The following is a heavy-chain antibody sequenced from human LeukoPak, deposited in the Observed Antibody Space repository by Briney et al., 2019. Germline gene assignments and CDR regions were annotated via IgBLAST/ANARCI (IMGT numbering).Heavy chain of an antibody. Sequence: PSETLSLTCTVSGGSISSSSYYWGWIRQPPGKGLEWIGSIYYSGSTYYNPSLKSRVTISVDTSKNQFSLKLSSVTAADTAVYYCARDASYYYYDSSGYYQLPHGNWFDPWGQGTLVTVSS. J-gene: IGHJ5*02. CDR3: ARDASYYYYDSSGYYQLPHGNWFDP. V-gene: IGHV4-39*02. D-gene: IGHD3-22*01. CDR2: IYYSGST. CDR1: GGSISSSSYY.